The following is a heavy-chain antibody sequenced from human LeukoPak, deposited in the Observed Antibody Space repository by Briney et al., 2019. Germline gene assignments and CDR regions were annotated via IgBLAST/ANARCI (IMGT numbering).Heavy chain of an antibody. V-gene: IGHV4-39*01. D-gene: IGHD3-16*01. CDR3: ARRGSGYLDY. J-gene: IGHJ4*02. Sequence: SETLSLTCTVSGGSISSSSYYWGWIRQPPGKGLEWIGSIYYSGSTYYNPSLKSRVTISVDTSKNQFSLRLSSVTAADTAVYYCARRGSGYLDYWGQGTLVTVSS. CDR1: GGSISSSSYY. CDR2: IYYSGST.